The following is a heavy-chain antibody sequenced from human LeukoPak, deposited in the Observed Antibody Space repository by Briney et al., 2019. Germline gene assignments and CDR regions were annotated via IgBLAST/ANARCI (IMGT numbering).Heavy chain of an antibody. Sequence: GESLKISCKGSGYSFTSYWIDWVRQVPGKGLEWMGIIYPGDSDTRYSPSFQGQITISADKSISTAYLQWSSLKASDTAMYYCARQFRISSSWYNWFDPWGQGTLVTVSS. CDR2: IYPGDSDT. CDR3: ARQFRISSSWYNWFDP. CDR1: GYSFTSYW. V-gene: IGHV5-51*01. J-gene: IGHJ5*02. D-gene: IGHD6-13*01.